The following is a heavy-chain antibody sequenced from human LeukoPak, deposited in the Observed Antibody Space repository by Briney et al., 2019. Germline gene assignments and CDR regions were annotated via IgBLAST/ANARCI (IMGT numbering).Heavy chain of an antibody. CDR2: IRYDGSNK. CDR3: AKGRDKAMFTFDY. D-gene: IGHD5-18*01. V-gene: IGHV3-30*02. J-gene: IGHJ4*02. Sequence: GGSLRLSCAASGFTFSSYGMHWVRQAPGKGLEWVAFIRYDGSNKYYADSVKGRFTISRDNSKNTLYLQMNSLRAEDTAVYYCAKGRDKAMFTFDYWARGPLVTVSS. CDR1: GFTFSSYG.